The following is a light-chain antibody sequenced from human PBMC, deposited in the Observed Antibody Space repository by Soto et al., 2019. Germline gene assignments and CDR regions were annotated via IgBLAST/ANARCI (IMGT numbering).Light chain of an antibody. CDR3: QQYGSSLIT. V-gene: IGKV3-20*01. Sequence: EIVLTQAPGTLSLSPGQRATLSCRATQSVSSMYLGRYQQKPGQAHRLLIYGASSRATGIPDRFSGSGSGTDFTLTISRLEPEDFAVYYCQQYGSSLITFGQGTRREIK. CDR1: QSVSSMY. CDR2: GAS. J-gene: IGKJ5*01.